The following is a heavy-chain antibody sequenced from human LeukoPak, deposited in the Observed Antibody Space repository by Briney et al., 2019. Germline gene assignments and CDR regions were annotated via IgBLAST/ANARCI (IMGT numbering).Heavy chain of an antibody. CDR1: GYTFTDYY. V-gene: IGHV1-2*02. CDR3: ARTNFLYCSSTTCLFDY. D-gene: IGHD2-2*01. Sequence: ASVKVSCKASGYTFTDYYMHWVRQAPGQGFEWMGWIYPNDGDTNYSQKFQGRVTMTRETSISTDHMEVSRLRSDDTAVYYCARTNFLYCSSTTCLFDYWGQGTLVTVSS. J-gene: IGHJ4*02. CDR2: IYPNDGDT.